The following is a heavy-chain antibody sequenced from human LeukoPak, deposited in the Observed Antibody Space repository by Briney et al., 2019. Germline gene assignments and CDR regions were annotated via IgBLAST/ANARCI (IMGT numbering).Heavy chain of an antibody. V-gene: IGHV4-39*01. CDR3: ARRMWFGELYYFDY. Sequence: KPSETLSLTCTVSGGSISSSSYYWGWIRQPPGKGLEWIGSIYYSGSTYYNPSLKSRVTISVDTSKNQFSLKLSSVTAADTAVYYCARRMWFGELYYFDYWGQGTLATVSS. CDR2: IYYSGST. CDR1: GGSISSSSYY. D-gene: IGHD3-10*01. J-gene: IGHJ4*02.